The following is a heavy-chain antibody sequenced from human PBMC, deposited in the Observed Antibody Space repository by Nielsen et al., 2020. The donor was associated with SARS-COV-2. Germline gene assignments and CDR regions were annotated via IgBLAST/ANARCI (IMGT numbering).Heavy chain of an antibody. V-gene: IGHV3-23*01. CDR1: GFTFSSYA. J-gene: IGHJ4*02. CDR3: AKRGIRTSDPFDY. CDR2: ISGSGGST. Sequence: GESLKISCAASGFTFSSYAMSWVRQAPGKGLEWVSAISGSGGSTYYADSVKGRFTISRDNSKNTLYLQMNSLRAEDTAVYYCAKRGIRTSDPFDYWGQGTLVTASS. D-gene: IGHD5-18*01.